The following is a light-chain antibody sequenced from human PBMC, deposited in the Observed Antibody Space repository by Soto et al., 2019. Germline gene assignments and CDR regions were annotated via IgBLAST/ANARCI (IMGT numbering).Light chain of an antibody. CDR2: AAS. CDR1: QGISSY. V-gene: IGKV1-8*01. Sequence: AIRMTQSPSSLSASTGDIVTITVRASQGISSYLAWYQQKPGKAPKLLIYAASTLQSGVPSRFSGSGSGTDFTLTISCLQSEDFATYYCQQYYSYPITFGQGTRLEIK. CDR3: QQYYSYPIT. J-gene: IGKJ5*01.